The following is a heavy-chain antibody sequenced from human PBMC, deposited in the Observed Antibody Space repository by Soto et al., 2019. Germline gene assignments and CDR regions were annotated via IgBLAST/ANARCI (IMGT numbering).Heavy chain of an antibody. J-gene: IGHJ5*02. CDR1: GYTLTELS. CDR3: AYDPVGATIPSDCGHWLDA. Sequence: ASVKVSCKVSGYTLTELSMHWVRQAPGKGLEWMGGFDPEDGETIYAQKFQGRVTMTEDTSTDTAYMELSSLRSEDTAVYYCAYDPVGATIPSDCGHWLDAWGQGTMVTVSS. V-gene: IGHV1-24*01. CDR2: FDPEDGET. D-gene: IGHD2-21*02.